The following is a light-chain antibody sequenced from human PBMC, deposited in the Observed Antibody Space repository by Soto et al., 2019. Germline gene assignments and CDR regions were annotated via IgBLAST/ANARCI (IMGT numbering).Light chain of an antibody. CDR3: QVWDSSSDHYVV. CDR2: DDS. V-gene: IGLV3-21*02. CDR1: NIGSKS. Sequence: SYELTQPPSVSVAPGQTARITCGGNNIGSKSVHWYQQKPGQAPVLVVYDDSDRPSGIPEGFSGSNSGNTATLTISRVEAGDEADYYCQVWDSSSDHYVVFGGGTKLTVL. J-gene: IGLJ2*01.